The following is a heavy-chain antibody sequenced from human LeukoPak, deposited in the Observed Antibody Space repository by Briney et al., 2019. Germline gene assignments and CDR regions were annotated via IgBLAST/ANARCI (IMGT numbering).Heavy chain of an antibody. Sequence: GESLKISCKGSGYSFTSYWIGWVRQMPGKGLEWMGIIYPGDSDTRYSPSFQGQVTISADKSISTAYLQWSSLKASDTAMYCCARAAYGSGSYPPSLYYFDYWGQGALVTVSS. CDR1: GYSFTSYW. CDR2: IYPGDSDT. D-gene: IGHD3-10*01. J-gene: IGHJ4*02. V-gene: IGHV5-51*03. CDR3: ARAAYGSGSYPPSLYYFDY.